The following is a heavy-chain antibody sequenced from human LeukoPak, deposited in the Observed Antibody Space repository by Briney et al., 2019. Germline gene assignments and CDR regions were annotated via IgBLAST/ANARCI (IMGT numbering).Heavy chain of an antibody. CDR3: ARVLAGYCSGGSCSNYYYYYMDV. Sequence: TSETLSLTCTVSGGSISSSSYYWGWIRQPPGKGLEWIGSIYYSGSTYYNPSLKSRVTISVDTSKNQFSLKLSSVTAADTAVYYCARVLAGYCSGGSCSNYYYYYMDVWGKGTTVTVSS. J-gene: IGHJ6*03. CDR2: IYYSGST. V-gene: IGHV4-39*07. CDR1: GGSISSSSYY. D-gene: IGHD2-15*01.